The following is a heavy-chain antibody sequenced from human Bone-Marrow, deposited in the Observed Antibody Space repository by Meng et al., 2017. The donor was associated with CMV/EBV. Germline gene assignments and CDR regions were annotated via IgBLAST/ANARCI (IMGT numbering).Heavy chain of an antibody. CDR3: ALYSSGWDRDYPYYYGMDV. Sequence: SVKVSCKASGGTFSSYAISWVRQAPGQGLEWRGGIIPILGIANYAQKFQGRVTITADKSTSNAYMELSSLRSEDTAVYYCALYSSGWDRDYPYYYGMDVWGQGTTVTVSS. CDR2: IIPILGIA. V-gene: IGHV1-69*10. J-gene: IGHJ6*02. CDR1: GGTFSSYA. D-gene: IGHD6-19*01.